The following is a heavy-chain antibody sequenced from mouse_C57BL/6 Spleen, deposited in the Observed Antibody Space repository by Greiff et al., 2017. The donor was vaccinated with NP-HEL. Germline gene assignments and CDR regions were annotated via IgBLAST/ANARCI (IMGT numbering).Heavy chain of an antibody. D-gene: IGHD2-3*01. V-gene: IGHV5-4*01. CDR2: ISDGGSYT. CDR3: ARTDGYYEDY. J-gene: IGHJ2*01. CDR1: GFTFSSYA. Sequence: LVESGGGLVKPGGSLKLSCAASGFTFSSYALSLVRQTPEKRLEWVATISDGGSYTYYPDNVKGRFTISRDNAKNKMYRQMSHLKSEDTAMYYCARTDGYYEDYWGQGTTLTVSS.